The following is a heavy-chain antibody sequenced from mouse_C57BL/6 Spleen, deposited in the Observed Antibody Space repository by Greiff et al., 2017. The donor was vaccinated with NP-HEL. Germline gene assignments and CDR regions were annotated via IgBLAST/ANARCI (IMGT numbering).Heavy chain of an antibody. CDR2: IYPGSGNT. CDR3: AREDGSSSWFAY. D-gene: IGHD2-3*01. CDR1: GYSFTSYY. Sequence: VQLQQSGPELVKPGASVKISCKASGYSFTSYYIHWVKQRPGQGLEWIGWIYPGSGNTKYNEKFKGKATLTADTSSSTAYMQLSSLTSEDSAVYYCAREDGSSSWFAYWGQGTLVTVSA. V-gene: IGHV1-66*01. J-gene: IGHJ3*01.